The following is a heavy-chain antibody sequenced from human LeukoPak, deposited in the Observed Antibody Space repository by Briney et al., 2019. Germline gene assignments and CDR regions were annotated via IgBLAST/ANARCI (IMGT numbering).Heavy chain of an antibody. V-gene: IGHV5-51*01. CDR2: IYPGDSDT. CDR1: GYSFTSYW. D-gene: IGHD7-27*01. Sequence: GESLKISCKGSGYSFTSYWIGWVRQMPGKGLEWMGIIYPGDSDTRYSPSFQGQVTISADKSISTAYLQWSSLKASDNAMYYSARRDWGSYWYFGLWGRGTLVTVSS. J-gene: IGHJ2*01. CDR3: ARRDWGSYWYFGL.